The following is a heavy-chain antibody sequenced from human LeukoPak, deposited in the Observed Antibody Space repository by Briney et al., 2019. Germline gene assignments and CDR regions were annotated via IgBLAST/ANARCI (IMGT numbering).Heavy chain of an antibody. D-gene: IGHD1-26*01. CDR1: GFSFRNTW. CDR3: ATLNWDDGEVSGFDH. CDR2: IKRDETEI. V-gene: IGHV3-7*01. Sequence: GGSLRLSCTASGFSFRNTWMSWVRQAPGKGLEWVANIKRDETEIYYADSVKGRFTISRDNAKRSLYLQMNVLRAADTAVYYCATLNWDDGEVSGFDHWGRGIMVTVSS. J-gene: IGHJ5*02.